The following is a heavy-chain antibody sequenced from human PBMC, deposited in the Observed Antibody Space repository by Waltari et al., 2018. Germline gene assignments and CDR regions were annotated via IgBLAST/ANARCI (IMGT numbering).Heavy chain of an antibody. D-gene: IGHD1-1*01. J-gene: IGHJ4*02. V-gene: IGHV4-38-2*01. CDR2: IYHSGST. Sequence: QVQLQESGPGLVKPSETLSLTCAVSGYSISSGYYWGWIRQLPGKGLEWIGSIYHSGSTYYNPSLKSRVTISVDTSKNQFSLKLSSVTAADTAVYYCARSRGTGDYWGQGTLVTVSS. CDR3: ARSRGTGDY. CDR1: GYSISSGYY.